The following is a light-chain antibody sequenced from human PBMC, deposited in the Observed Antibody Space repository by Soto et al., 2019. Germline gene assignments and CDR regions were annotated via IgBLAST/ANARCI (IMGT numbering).Light chain of an antibody. J-gene: IGKJ1*01. Sequence: EIVLTQSPGTLSLSPGERATLSCRASQSVSSSYLAWYQQKPGQAPRLLIYGASSRATGIPDRFSGSGSGTAVTLTISRLEPEDFAVYYCQQYGSSPPWTFGKGTKVYIK. CDR1: QSVSSSY. V-gene: IGKV3-20*01. CDR2: GAS. CDR3: QQYGSSPPWT.